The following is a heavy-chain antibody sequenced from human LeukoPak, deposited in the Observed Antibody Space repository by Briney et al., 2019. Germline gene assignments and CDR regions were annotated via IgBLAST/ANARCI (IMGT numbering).Heavy chain of an antibody. Sequence: SETLSLTCTVSGGSISSYYWSWIRQPPGKGLERIGYIYYSGSTNYNPSLKSRVTISVDTSKNQFSLKLSSVTAADTAVYYCAGRGSYYADDAFDIWGQGTMVTVSS. CDR2: IYYSGST. D-gene: IGHD1-26*01. CDR1: GGSISSYY. V-gene: IGHV4-59*08. J-gene: IGHJ3*02. CDR3: AGRGSYYADDAFDI.